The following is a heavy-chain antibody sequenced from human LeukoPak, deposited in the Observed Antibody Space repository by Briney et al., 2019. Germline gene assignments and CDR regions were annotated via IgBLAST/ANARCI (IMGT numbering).Heavy chain of an antibody. CDR1: GGSFSGYY. CDR3: ARGLVRVATRGLRTNPYYFDY. J-gene: IGHJ4*02. Sequence: SETLSLTCAVYGGSFSGYYWSWIRQPPGKGLEWIGEINHSGSTNYSPSLKSRVTISVDTSKNQFSLKLSSVTAADTAVYYCARGLVRVATRGLRTNPYYFDYWGQGTLVTVSS. D-gene: IGHD5-12*01. V-gene: IGHV4-34*01. CDR2: INHSGST.